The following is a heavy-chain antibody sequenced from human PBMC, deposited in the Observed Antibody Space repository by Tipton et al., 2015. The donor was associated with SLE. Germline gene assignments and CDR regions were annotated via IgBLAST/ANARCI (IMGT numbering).Heavy chain of an antibody. J-gene: IGHJ4*02. CDR2: ISYDGSNK. D-gene: IGHD3-16*01. CDR1: GGTFSSYA. CDR3: ARDGQLGGFDY. Sequence: SGAEVKKPGSSVKVSCKASGGTFSSYAMHWVRQAPGKGLEWVAVISYDGSNKYYADSVKGRFTISRDNSKNTLYLQMNSLRAEDTAVYYCARDGQLGGFDYWGQGTLVTVSS. V-gene: IGHV3-30-3*01.